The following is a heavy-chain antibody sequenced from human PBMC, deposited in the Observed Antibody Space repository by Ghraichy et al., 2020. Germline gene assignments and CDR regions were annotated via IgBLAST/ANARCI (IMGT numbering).Heavy chain of an antibody. CDR1: GGSVSSGSYY. CDR3: AREKYYDFWSGLTHYYYYGMDV. V-gene: IGHV4-61*01. CDR2: IYYSGST. Sequence: SETLSLTCTVSGGSVSSGSYYWSWIRQPPGKGLEWIGYIYYSGSTNYNPSLKSRVTISVDTSKNQFSLKLSSVTAADTAVYYCAREKYYDFWSGLTHYYYYGMDVWGQGTTVTVSS. D-gene: IGHD3-3*01. J-gene: IGHJ6*02.